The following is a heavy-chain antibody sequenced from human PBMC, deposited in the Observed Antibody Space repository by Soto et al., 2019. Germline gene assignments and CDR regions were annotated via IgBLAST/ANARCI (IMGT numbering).Heavy chain of an antibody. CDR2: ISYDGSNK. Sequence: GGSLRLSCAASGFTFSSYAMHWVRQAPGKGLEWVAVISYDGSNKYYADSVKGRFTISRDNSKNTLYLQMNSLRAEDTAVYYCARGVPVYYYDSSGYLDYWGQGTLVTVSS. CDR3: ARGVPVYYYDSSGYLDY. CDR1: GFTFSSYA. V-gene: IGHV3-30-3*01. D-gene: IGHD3-22*01. J-gene: IGHJ4*02.